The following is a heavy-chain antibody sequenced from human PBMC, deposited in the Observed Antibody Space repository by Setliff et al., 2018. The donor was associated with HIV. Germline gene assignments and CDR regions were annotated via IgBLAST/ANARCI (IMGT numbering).Heavy chain of an antibody. CDR1: GYIFTSSY. V-gene: IGHV1-3*01. J-gene: IGHJ4*02. D-gene: IGHD5-12*01. CDR2: INAGNGNT. CDR3: ARVDVDIVATMTFDY. Sequence: ASVKVSCKASGYIFTSSYMHWVRQAPGQRLEWMGWINAGNGNTKYSQKFQGRVTITRDTSASTAYMELSSLRSEDTAVYYCARVDVDIVATMTFDYWGQGTLVTVSS.